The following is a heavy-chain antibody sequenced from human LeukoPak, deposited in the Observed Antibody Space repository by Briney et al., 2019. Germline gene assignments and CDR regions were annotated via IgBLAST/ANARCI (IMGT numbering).Heavy chain of an antibody. CDR2: FDPEDGET. Sequence: GASVKVSCKVSGYTLTELSMHWVRQAPGKGLEWMGGFDPEDGETIYAQKFQGRVTMTEDTSTDTAYMELSSLRSEDTAVYYCATWPGTCSRTSCEYFQHWGQGTLVTVSS. D-gene: IGHD2-2*01. CDR3: ATWPGTCSRTSCEYFQH. J-gene: IGHJ1*01. CDR1: GYTLTELS. V-gene: IGHV1-24*01.